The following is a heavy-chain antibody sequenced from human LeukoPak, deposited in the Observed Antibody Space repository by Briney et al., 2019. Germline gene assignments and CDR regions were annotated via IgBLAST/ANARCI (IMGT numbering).Heavy chain of an antibody. CDR2: ISASGGST. CDR3: AKVPDGSPRGYWYFDL. CDR1: GFTFSSYA. D-gene: IGHD3-10*01. Sequence: PGGSLRLSCAASGFTFSSYAMSWVRQAPGKGLEWVSTISASGGSTYFAESVKGRFAISRDNSKDTLYVQMTSLRAEDTAVYCCAKVPDGSPRGYWYFDLWGRGTLVTVSS. V-gene: IGHV3-23*01. J-gene: IGHJ2*01.